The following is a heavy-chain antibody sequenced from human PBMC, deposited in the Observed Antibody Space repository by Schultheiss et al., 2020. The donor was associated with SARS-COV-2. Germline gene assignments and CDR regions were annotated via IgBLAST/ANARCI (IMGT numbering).Heavy chain of an antibody. J-gene: IGHJ5*02. V-gene: IGHV4-34*01. Sequence: SQTLSLTCAVYGGSFNGYYWTWIRQPPGKGLEWIGEINHSGSTNYNPSLKSRVTISVDTSKNQFSLKLSSVTAADTAIYYCARSKYGRKGSQFDPWGQGTLVTVSS. CDR2: INHSGST. CDR3: ARSKYGRKGSQFDP. CDR1: GGSFNGYY. D-gene: IGHD2-8*01.